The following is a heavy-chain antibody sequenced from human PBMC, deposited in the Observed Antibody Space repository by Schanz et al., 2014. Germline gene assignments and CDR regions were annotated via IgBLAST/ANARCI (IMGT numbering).Heavy chain of an antibody. V-gene: IGHV3-48*04. J-gene: IGHJ5*02. Sequence: EVQLVESGGGLIQPGGSLRLSCAASGFGFSSYSMNWVRQAPGKGPEWVSYISGSSRTIYYADSMKGRFTISRDNAKNTLYLQMNSLRAEDTAVYYCARPALWFGDNCFDPWGQGTLVTVSS. CDR2: ISGSSRTI. CDR3: ARPALWFGDNCFDP. CDR1: GFGFSSYS. D-gene: IGHD3-10*01.